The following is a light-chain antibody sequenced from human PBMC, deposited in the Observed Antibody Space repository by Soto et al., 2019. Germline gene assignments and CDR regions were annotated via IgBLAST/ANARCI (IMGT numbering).Light chain of an antibody. V-gene: IGLV2-8*01. CDR3: NSHVGHRNV. CDR2: DVS. J-gene: IGLJ1*01. Sequence: QSALTQPPSASGSPGQSVTISCTGTSSDVGGSDYVSWYQHHPGKAPKLMIYDVSKRPSGVPDRFSGSKSGNMASLTVSGLQADDEADYYCNSHVGHRNVFGTGTKVTVL. CDR1: SSDVGGSDY.